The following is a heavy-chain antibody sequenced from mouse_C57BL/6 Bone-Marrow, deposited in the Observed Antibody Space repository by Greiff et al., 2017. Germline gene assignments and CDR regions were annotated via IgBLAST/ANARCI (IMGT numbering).Heavy chain of an antibody. J-gene: IGHJ3*01. CDR3: ARGGFAY. CDR2: IYPGDGDT. V-gene: IGHV1-82*01. CDR1: GYAFSRYW. Sequence: QVQLQQSGPELVKPGASVKISCKASGYAFSRYWMNWVKQRPGKGLEWIGRIYPGDGDTNYNGKFKGKATLTADKSSSTAYMQLSSLTSEDSAVYFCARGGFAYWVQGTRVTVSA.